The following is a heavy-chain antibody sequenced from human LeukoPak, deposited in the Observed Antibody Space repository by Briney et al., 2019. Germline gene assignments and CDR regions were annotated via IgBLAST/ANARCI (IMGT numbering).Heavy chain of an antibody. CDR2: IYTSGST. J-gene: IGHJ5*02. CDR3: ARPVGAA. CDR1: GGSISSGSYY. Sequence: SETLSLTCTVSGGSISSGSYYWSWIRQPAGKGLEWIGRIYTSGSTNYNPSLKSRVTISVDTSKNQFSLKLSSVTAADTAVYYCARPVGAAWGQGTLVTVSS. D-gene: IGHD1-26*01. V-gene: IGHV4-61*02.